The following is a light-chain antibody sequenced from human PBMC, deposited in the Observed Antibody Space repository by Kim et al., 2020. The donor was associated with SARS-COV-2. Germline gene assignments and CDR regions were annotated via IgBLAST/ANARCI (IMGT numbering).Light chain of an antibody. CDR1: QGINSY. CDR3: QQVNSYPLT. V-gene: IGKV1-9*01. Sequence: DIQLTQSPSFLSASVGDRVTITCRASQGINSYLAWYQQKSGKAPKLLIYGASTLQGGVPSRFSGSGSGTEFSLTISSLQPEDFATYSCQQVNSYPLTFGGGTKLEI. CDR2: GAS. J-gene: IGKJ4*01.